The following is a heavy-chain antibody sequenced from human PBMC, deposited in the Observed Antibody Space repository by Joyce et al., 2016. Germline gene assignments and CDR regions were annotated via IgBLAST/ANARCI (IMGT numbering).Heavy chain of an antibody. Sequence: QEKLVQSGTEVKRPGSSVKVSCKASGGTSSRYSINWVRQAPGQGLEWLGGIIATFGTTNYAQKFQGGVTITADKSTSTAYLELSSLRSEDTAVYYCARATIPLIPTPGKKYYFDYWGQGTLVTVSS. D-gene: IGHD3-16*01. V-gene: IGHV1-69*06. CDR1: GGTSSRYS. CDR2: IIATFGTT. CDR3: ARATIPLIPTPGKKYYFDY. J-gene: IGHJ4*02.